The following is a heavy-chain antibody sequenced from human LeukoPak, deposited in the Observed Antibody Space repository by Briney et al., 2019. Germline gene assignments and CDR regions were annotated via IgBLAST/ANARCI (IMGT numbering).Heavy chain of an antibody. CDR1: GYTFTGYY. D-gene: IGHD4-17*01. Sequence: GASVKVSCKASGYTFTGYYMHWVRQAPGQGLEWKGIINPSGGSTSYAQKFQGRVTITADKSTSTAYMELSSLRSEDTAVYYCARYAPVSIYGDYTRNWFDPWGQGTLVTVSS. J-gene: IGHJ5*02. CDR3: ARYAPVSIYGDYTRNWFDP. V-gene: IGHV1-46*01. CDR2: INPSGGST.